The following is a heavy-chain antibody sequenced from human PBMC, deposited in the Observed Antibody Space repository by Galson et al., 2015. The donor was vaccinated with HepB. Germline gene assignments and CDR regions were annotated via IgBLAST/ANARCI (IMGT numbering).Heavy chain of an antibody. Sequence: SLRLSCAASGFTFSSYGMNWVRQAPGQGLEWVSYISSSSSTIFYADSVKGRFTISRDNAKNSLYLQMNSLRAEDTSVYYCARVFVDTAMVSYGLDVWGQGTTVTVSS. CDR2: ISSSSSTI. CDR3: ARVFVDTAMVSYGLDV. V-gene: IGHV3-48*04. D-gene: IGHD5-18*01. J-gene: IGHJ6*02. CDR1: GFTFSSYG.